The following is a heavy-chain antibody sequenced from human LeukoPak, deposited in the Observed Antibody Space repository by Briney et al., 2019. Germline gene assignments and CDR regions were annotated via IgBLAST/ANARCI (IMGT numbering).Heavy chain of an antibody. V-gene: IGHV1-8*01. CDR2: MNPNRGNT. CDR3: ARAGYDFWSGYSSYYYYMDV. Sequence: ASVKVSCKASGYTFTSYDINWVRQATGQGLEWMGWMNPNRGNTGYAQKFQGRVTMTRNTSISTAYMELSSLRSEDTAVYYCARAGYDFWSGYSSYYYYMDVWGKGTTVTVSS. D-gene: IGHD3-3*01. J-gene: IGHJ6*03. CDR1: GYTFTSYD.